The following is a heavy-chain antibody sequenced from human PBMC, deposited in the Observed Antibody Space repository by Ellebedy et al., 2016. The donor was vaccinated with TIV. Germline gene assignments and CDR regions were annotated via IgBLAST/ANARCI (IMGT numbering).Heavy chain of an antibody. D-gene: IGHD6-6*01. Sequence: GEFLKISCVASGFTFSSYWMSWVRQAPGRGLEWVANLKQDGREEYYVDSVKGRFTISRDNAKNSLYLQMNSLRVEDTALYHCARSRYPGARSSFDSWGQGTLVTVSS. V-gene: IGHV3-7*01. CDR3: ARSRYPGARSSFDS. CDR2: LKQDGREE. J-gene: IGHJ4*02. CDR1: GFTFSSYW.